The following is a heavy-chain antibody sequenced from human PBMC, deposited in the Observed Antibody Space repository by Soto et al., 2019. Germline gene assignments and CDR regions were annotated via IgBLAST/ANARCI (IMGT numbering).Heavy chain of an antibody. V-gene: IGHV2-5*01. CDR1: GFSLSTSGVG. D-gene: IGHD3-16*02. Sequence: ESGPTLVNPTQTLTLTCTFSGFSLSTSGVGVGWIRQPPGKALEWLALIYWNDDKRYSPSLKSRLTITKDTSKNQVVLTMTNMDPVDTATYYCAHRRLLRLRLGELSLLRGGNWFDPWGQGTLVTVSS. CDR3: AHRRLLRLRLGELSLLRGGNWFDP. J-gene: IGHJ5*02. CDR2: IYWNDDK.